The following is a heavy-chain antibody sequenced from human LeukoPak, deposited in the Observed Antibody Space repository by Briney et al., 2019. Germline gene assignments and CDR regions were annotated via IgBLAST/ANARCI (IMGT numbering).Heavy chain of an antibody. CDR3: ATETNGRHYDY. Sequence: GGSLRLSCTASGLTFTTSGFNWVRQAPGKGLEWVASIGPTGSDRYHADSIKGRFTISRDNANNFLYLQMNSLRAEDTAVYYCATETNGRHYDYWGQGTLLTVSS. CDR1: GLTFTTSG. D-gene: IGHD1-14*01. V-gene: IGHV3-21*06. CDR2: IGPTGSDR. J-gene: IGHJ4*02.